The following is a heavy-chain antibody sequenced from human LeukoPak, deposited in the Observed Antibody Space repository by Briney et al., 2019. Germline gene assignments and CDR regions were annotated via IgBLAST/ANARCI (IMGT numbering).Heavy chain of an antibody. CDR2: INHSGST. J-gene: IGHJ6*02. V-gene: IGHV4-34*01. Sequence: NPSETLSLTCAVYGGSFSGYYWSWIRQPPGKGLEWIGEINHSGSTNYNPSLKSRVTISVDTSKNQFSLKLSSVTAADTAVYYCARGLDYYYYYGMDVWGQGTTVTVS. CDR3: ARGLDYYYYYGMDV. CDR1: GGSFSGYY.